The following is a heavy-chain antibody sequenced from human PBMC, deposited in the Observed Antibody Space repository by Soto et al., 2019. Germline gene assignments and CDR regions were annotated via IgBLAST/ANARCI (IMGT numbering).Heavy chain of an antibody. CDR2: IFHSGST. Sequence: QVQLQESGPGLVKPSGTLSLTCAVSGGSIRSNNWWSWVRQPPGQALAWIGDIFHSGSTNYNPSLKSRVTIGVDKSKNQFSLKLSSVTAAGTAVYYCARVFSGSYSDYWGQGTLVTVSS. D-gene: IGHD1-26*01. CDR1: GGSIRSNNW. V-gene: IGHV4-4*02. J-gene: IGHJ4*02. CDR3: ARVFSGSYSDY.